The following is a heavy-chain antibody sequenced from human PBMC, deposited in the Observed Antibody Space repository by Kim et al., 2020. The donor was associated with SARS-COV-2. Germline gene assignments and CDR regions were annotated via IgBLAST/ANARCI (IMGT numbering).Heavy chain of an antibody. CDR3: VKDSNVDIVATPIPSAFDI. D-gene: IGHD5-12*01. CDR2: ISSNGGST. J-gene: IGHJ3*02. V-gene: IGHV3-64D*09. CDR1: GFTFSSYA. Sequence: GGSLRLSCSASGFTFSSYAMHWVRQAPGKGLEYVSAISSNGGSTYYADSVKGRFTISRDNSKNTLYLQMSSLRAEDTAVYYCVKDSNVDIVATPIPSAFDIWGQGTMVTVSS.